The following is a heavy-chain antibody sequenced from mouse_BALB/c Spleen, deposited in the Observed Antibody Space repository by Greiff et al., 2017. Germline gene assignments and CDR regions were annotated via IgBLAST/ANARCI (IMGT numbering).Heavy chain of an antibody. J-gene: IGHJ4*01. CDR2: ISSGSSTI. CDR1: GFTFSSFG. CDR3: AREGLPTFYAMDY. D-gene: IGHD5-5*01. V-gene: IGHV5-17*02. Sequence: EVNLVESGGGLVQPGGSRKLSCAASGFTFSSFGMHWVRQAPEKGLEWVAYISSGSSTIYYADTVKGRFTISRDNPKNTLFLQMTSLRSEDTAMYYCAREGLPTFYAMDYWGQGTSVTVSS.